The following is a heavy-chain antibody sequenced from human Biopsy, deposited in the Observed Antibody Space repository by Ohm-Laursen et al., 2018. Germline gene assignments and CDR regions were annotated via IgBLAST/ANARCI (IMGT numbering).Heavy chain of an antibody. V-gene: IGHV4-39*07. D-gene: IGHD5-12*01. J-gene: IGHJ4*02. CDR2: IYYSGNT. CDR3: ARLGSGDYFPTFFDF. CDR1: GGSISDSTYH. Sequence: GTLSLTCTVSGGSISDSTYHWGWIRQSPGKGLEWIGNIYYSGNTDYSPSLKSRVTISVDTSNNQFSLKLSSVTAADTAVYYCARLGSGDYFPTFFDFWGQGALVTVSS.